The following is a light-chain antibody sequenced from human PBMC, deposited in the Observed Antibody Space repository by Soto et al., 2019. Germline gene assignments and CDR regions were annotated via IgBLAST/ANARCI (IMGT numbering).Light chain of an antibody. CDR3: QQYHDWPLT. CDR1: QSVNSN. Sequence: EIVMTQSPATLSVSPGERATLSCRASQSVNSNLAWYQQKRGQAPRLLIFGASTRASGIPARFSGSGSGTEFTITIRSLQSEDFALYYCQQYHDWPLTFGGGAKVEIK. J-gene: IGKJ4*01. CDR2: GAS. V-gene: IGKV3-15*01.